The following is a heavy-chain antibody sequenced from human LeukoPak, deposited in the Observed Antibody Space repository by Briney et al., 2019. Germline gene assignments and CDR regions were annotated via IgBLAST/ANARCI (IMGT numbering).Heavy chain of an antibody. Sequence: GGSLRLSCAASGFTFSSYAMSWVRQAPGKGLEWVSAISGSGGSTYYADSVKGRFTISRDNSKNTLYLQMNSLRAEDTAVYYCAKFLPTHIVVANYYFDYWGQRTLVTVSS. V-gene: IGHV3-23*01. CDR2: ISGSGGST. J-gene: IGHJ4*02. D-gene: IGHD2-21*01. CDR1: GFTFSSYA. CDR3: AKFLPTHIVVANYYFDY.